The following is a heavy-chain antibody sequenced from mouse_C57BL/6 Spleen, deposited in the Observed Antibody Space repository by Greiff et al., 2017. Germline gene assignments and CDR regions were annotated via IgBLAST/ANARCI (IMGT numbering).Heavy chain of an antibody. CDR2: IGSGGST. D-gene: IGHD4-1*01. Sequence: VQLLQSGPGLVQPSQCLSITCSVSGFSLTSYGVHWVRQSPGKGLEWLGVIGSGGSTAYNAAFMSRLCITKDNYKSHVFFKMNSRQADDTAIYYCANLWDVSWYFDVWGTGTTVTVSS. CDR3: ANLWDVSWYFDV. V-gene: IGHV2-5*01. J-gene: IGHJ1*03. CDR1: GFSLTSYG.